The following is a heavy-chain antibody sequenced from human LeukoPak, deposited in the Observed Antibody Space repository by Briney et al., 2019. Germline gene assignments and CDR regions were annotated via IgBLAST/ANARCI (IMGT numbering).Heavy chain of an antibody. CDR1: GYTFTGYY. CDR3: ANLPLNSGVDY. CDR2: INPNSGGT. V-gene: IGHV1-2*02. Sequence: ASVKVSCKASGYTFTGYYLHWVRQGPGQGLEYMGWINPNSGGTNYAQKFQGRVTMTRATSISTAYMELSGLRSDDTAMYYCANLPLNSGVDYWGQGTLVTVSS. J-gene: IGHJ4*02. D-gene: IGHD1-26*01.